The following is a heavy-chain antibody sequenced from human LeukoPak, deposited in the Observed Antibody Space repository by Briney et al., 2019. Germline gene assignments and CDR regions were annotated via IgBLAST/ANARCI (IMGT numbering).Heavy chain of an antibody. CDR2: IIPILDIA. J-gene: IGHJ4*02. CDR3: ASREYDSSNYYLYYFDY. V-gene: IGHV1-69*04. Sequence: GASVKVSRKASGGSFNSYAFSWVRQAPGQGLEWMGRIIPILDIANYAQNFQGRVTITADKSTSTAYMEVSSLRSEDTAVYYCASREYDSSNYYLYYFDYWGQGTLVTVSS. CDR1: GGSFNSYA. D-gene: IGHD3-22*01.